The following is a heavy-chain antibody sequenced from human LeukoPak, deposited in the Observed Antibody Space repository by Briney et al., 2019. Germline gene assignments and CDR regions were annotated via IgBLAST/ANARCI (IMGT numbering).Heavy chain of an antibody. D-gene: IGHD1-26*01. CDR3: ARAGGRSWFDP. J-gene: IGHJ5*02. CDR2: MNPKSGGT. V-gene: IGHV1-2*02. Sequence: ASVKVSCKASGYTFTNSYIHWVRQAPGQGLEWMGSMNPKSGGTKYAQKFQGRVSMTRDTSISTAYMELASLTSDDTAVYYCARAGGRSWFDPWGQGALVTVSS. CDR1: GYTFTNSY.